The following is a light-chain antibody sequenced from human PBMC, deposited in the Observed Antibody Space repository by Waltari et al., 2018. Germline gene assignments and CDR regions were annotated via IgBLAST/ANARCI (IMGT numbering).Light chain of an antibody. J-gene: IGLJ1*01. CDR3: YSYTTSGIYV. V-gene: IGLV2-18*02. Sequence: QSALTHPPSVPGSPGQSVTISCAGPNRDVGFYNRVPWYKPSPGTAPNLIVYQVSNRPSGVPDRFSGSKSGSTASLTISGLQAEDEADYYCYSYTTSGIYVFGTGTKVSVL. CDR2: QVS. CDR1: NRDVGFYNR.